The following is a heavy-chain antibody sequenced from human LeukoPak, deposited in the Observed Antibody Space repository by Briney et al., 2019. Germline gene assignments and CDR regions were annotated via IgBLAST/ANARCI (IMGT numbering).Heavy chain of an antibody. J-gene: IGHJ4*02. CDR2: INSDGSST. V-gene: IGHV3-74*01. D-gene: IGHD3-22*01. Sequence: GGSPRLSCAASGFTFSSYWMHWVRQAPGKGLVWVSRINSDGSSTSYADSVKGRFTISRDNAKNTLYLQMNSLRAEDTAVYYCARGYYDSSDYYPIVYWGQGTLVTVSS. CDR3: ARGYYDSSDYYPIVY. CDR1: GFTFSSYW.